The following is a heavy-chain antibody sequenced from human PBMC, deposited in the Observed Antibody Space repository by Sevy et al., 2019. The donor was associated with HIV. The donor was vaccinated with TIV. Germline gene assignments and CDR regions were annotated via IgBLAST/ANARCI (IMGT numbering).Heavy chain of an antibody. Sequence: GGYLRLSCAASGFTFSSYAMHWVRQAPGKGLEWVAVISYDGSNKYYADSVKGRFTISRYNSKNTLYLQMNSLRAEDTAVYYCVRHQGSGIASAGTKRNYYYGMDVWGQGTTVSVSS. J-gene: IGHJ6*02. D-gene: IGHD6-13*01. CDR3: VRHQGSGIASAGTKRNYYYGMDV. CDR1: GFTFSSYA. CDR2: ISYDGSNK. V-gene: IGHV3-30-3*01.